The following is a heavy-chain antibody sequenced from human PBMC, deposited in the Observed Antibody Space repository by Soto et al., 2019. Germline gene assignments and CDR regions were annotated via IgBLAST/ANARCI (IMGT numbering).Heavy chain of an antibody. V-gene: IGHV3-33*01. CDR2: IWYDGSNK. CDR3: ARGAPGSGWYQSTPSGMDV. D-gene: IGHD6-19*01. CDR1: GFTFSSYG. Sequence: QVQLVESGGGVVQPGRSLRLSCAASGFTFSSYGMNRVRQAPGKWLEWGAVIWYDGSNKYYADSVKGRFTISRENSKKTRYLQMNSLRDEDTAVYYCARGAPGSGWYQSTPSGMDVWGQEATVTVSS. J-gene: IGHJ6*01.